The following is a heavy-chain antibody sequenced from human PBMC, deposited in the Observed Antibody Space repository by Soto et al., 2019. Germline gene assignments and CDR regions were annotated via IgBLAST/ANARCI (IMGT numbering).Heavy chain of an antibody. CDR2: IGGSTGRT. V-gene: IGHV3-23*01. Sequence: HPGGSLRLSCAASGFAFSRYAMSWVRQAPGKGLEWVSVIGGSTGRTYYADSVKGRFTISRDNSKNTLYLQMNSLRAEDTAVYYCTKDDERWFGEFSDYYYYGMDVWGQGTTVTVS. CDR3: TKDDERWFGEFSDYYYYGMDV. CDR1: GFAFSRYA. J-gene: IGHJ6*02. D-gene: IGHD3-10*01.